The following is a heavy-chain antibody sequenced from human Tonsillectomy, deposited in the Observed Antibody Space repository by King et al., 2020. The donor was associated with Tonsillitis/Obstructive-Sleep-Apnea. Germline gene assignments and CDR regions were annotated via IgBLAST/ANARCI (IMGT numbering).Heavy chain of an antibody. J-gene: IGHJ4*02. D-gene: IGHD3-22*01. CDR3: ARKDGKYYYDSSGYYKQYYFDY. V-gene: IGHV4-39*01. Sequence: QLQESGPGLVKPSETLSLTCTVSGGSISSSSYYWGWIRQPPGKGLEWIGSIYYSGSTYYNPSLKSRVTLSVDTSKNQFSLKLSSGTAADTAVYYCARKDGKYYYDSSGYYKQYYFDYWGQGTLVTVSS. CDR2: IYYSGST. CDR1: GGSISSSSYY.